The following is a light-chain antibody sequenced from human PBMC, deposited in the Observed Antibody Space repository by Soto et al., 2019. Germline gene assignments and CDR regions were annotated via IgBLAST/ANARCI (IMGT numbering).Light chain of an antibody. CDR1: QSIFSS. CDR3: QQSYNSPPIT. V-gene: IGKV1-39*01. J-gene: IGKJ5*01. Sequence: DIQMTQSPFSMSASVGDRVTITCRAGQSIFSSLNWYQHKPGKAPKLLIYAASTLQSGVPSRFRGSGYGTGFALTISSLTPEDFATYYCQQSYNSPPITFGQGTRLEIK. CDR2: AAS.